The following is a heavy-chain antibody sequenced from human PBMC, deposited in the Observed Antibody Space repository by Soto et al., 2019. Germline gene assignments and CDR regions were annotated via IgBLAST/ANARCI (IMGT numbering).Heavy chain of an antibody. J-gene: IGHJ4*02. CDR2: MNPNSGNT. V-gene: IGHV1-8*01. Sequence: QVQLVQSGAEVKKPGASVKVSCKASGYSFTSYNINWVRQATGQGLEWMGWMNPNSGNTGYGQKFQGRVTMTRNASISTSYMELSSLRSEDTAVYYCARERCGYFDYWGQGTLVTVSS. D-gene: IGHD2-21*01. CDR3: ARERCGYFDY. CDR1: GYSFTSYN.